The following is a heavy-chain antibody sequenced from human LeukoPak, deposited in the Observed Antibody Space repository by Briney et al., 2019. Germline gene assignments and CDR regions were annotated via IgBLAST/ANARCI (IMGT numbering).Heavy chain of an antibody. J-gene: IGHJ4*02. CDR1: GDSISSSDW. V-gene: IGHV4-4*02. CDR2: IYYNGRT. Sequence: SGTLSLTCDVSGDSISSSDWWSWVRQPPGKGLEWIGEIYYNGRTNYNPSLKSRVTILVDKSKNQISLNLSLVTAADTAVYYCARGSDFFDYWGQGTLVTVSS. CDR3: ARGSDFFDY.